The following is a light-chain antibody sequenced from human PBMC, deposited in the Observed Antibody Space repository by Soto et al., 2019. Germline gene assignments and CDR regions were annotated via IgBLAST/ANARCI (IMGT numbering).Light chain of an antibody. J-gene: IGKJ4*01. CDR2: DAS. Sequence: EIELTQSPATLSLSPGERATLSCRASQSVSSYLAWYQQKPGQAPRLLIYDASNRATGIPARFSGSGSGTEFTLTISSLEPEDFAVYYCQQRSNWPQLTFGGGTKVEIK. V-gene: IGKV3-11*01. CDR3: QQRSNWPQLT. CDR1: QSVSSY.